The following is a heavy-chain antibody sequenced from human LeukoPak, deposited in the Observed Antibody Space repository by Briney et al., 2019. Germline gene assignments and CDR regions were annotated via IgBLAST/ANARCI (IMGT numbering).Heavy chain of an antibody. J-gene: IGHJ3*02. CDR2: MNPNSGNT. CDR3: ARDSLGYSRAFDI. Sequence: ASVKVSCKASGYTFTYYGISWVRQAPGQGLEWMGWMNPNSGNTGYAQKFQGRVTITRNTSISTAYMELSSLRSEDTAVYYCARDSLGYSRAFDIWGQGTMVTVSS. CDR1: GYTFTYYG. V-gene: IGHV1-8*03. D-gene: IGHD6-13*01.